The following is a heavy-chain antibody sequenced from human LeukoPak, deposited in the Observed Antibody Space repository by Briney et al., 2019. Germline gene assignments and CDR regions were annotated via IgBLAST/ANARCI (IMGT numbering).Heavy chain of an antibody. CDR3: ARVEAGYYDSRGWFDP. D-gene: IGHD3-22*01. Sequence: PSETLSLTCTVSGDSIFSTTYYWGWIRQPPGKGLEWIGSIFHSGSTYYNPSLKSRVTISVDTSKNQFSLKLSSVTAADTAVYYCARVEAGYYDSRGWFDPWGQGTLVTVSS. CDR2: IFHSGST. CDR1: GDSIFSTTYY. V-gene: IGHV4-39*07. J-gene: IGHJ5*02.